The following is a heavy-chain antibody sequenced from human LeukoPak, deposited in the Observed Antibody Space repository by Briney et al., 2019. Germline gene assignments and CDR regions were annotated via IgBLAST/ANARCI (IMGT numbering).Heavy chain of an antibody. CDR2: INPNSGGT. V-gene: IGHV1-2*06. J-gene: IGHJ4*02. D-gene: IGHD3-16*02. CDR1: GYTFTGYY. Sequence: GASVKVSCKASGYTFTGYYMHWVRQAPGQGLEWMGRINPNSGGTNYAQKFQGRVTMTRDTSISTAYMELSSLRSEDTAVYYCARGLVNDGLDYWGQGTLVTVSS. CDR3: ARGLVNDGLDY.